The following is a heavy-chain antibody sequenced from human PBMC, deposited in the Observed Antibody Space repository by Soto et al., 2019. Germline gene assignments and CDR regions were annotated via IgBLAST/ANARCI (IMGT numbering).Heavy chain of an antibody. Sequence: QLQLQESAPGLVKPSETLSLTCTVSVGSINSGSHYWGWIRQPPGKGLEWIGSIYYSGSTYSNPSLKSRVTISVDTSKNQFSLKLTSVTAADTAVYYCATQEVGGSYVYTFDPWGQGTLVTVSS. D-gene: IGHD1-26*01. V-gene: IGHV4-39*01. CDR1: VGSINSGSHY. CDR3: ATQEVGGSYVYTFDP. CDR2: IYYSGST. J-gene: IGHJ5*02.